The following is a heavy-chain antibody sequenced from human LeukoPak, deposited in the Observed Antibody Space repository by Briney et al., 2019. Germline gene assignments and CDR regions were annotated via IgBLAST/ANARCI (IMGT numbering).Heavy chain of an antibody. J-gene: IGHJ4*02. CDR3: ARGLDNWSVYIFDN. V-gene: IGHV4-34*01. Sequence: PSETLSLTCAVYGGSFSGYCWSWIRQPPGKGLEWIGEINHRGSTNYNPSLKSRVTISVDTSENQFSLKLSSVTAADTAVYYCARGLDNWSVYIFDNWGLGTLVTVSS. CDR2: INHRGST. D-gene: IGHD1-20*01. CDR1: GGSFSGYC.